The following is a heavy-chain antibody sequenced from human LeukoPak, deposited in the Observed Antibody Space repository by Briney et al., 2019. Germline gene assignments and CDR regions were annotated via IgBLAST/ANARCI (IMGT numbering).Heavy chain of an antibody. Sequence: PGGSLRLSCAASGFTFDESAMHWVRQVPGKGLEWVSSISWNSFTVGYADSVKGRFTISRDNAKNSLYLQMNNLRVEDTALYYCVKDKSGYGDYFDYWGQGSLVTVSS. CDR1: GFTFDESA. CDR2: ISWNSFTV. V-gene: IGHV3-9*01. D-gene: IGHD5-12*01. J-gene: IGHJ4*02. CDR3: VKDKSGYGDYFDY.